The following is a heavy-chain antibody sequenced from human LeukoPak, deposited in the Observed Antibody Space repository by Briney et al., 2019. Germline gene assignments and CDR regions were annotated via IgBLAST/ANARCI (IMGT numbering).Heavy chain of an antibody. J-gene: IGHJ4*02. V-gene: IGHV4-4*07. CDR3: ARVRSSDHWFDY. CDR2: IYTSGST. D-gene: IGHD2-21*01. CDR1: GGSISNYH. Sequence: PSETLSLTCTVSGGSISNYHWSWIRQPAGKGLEWIGRIYTSGSTNYNPSLKSRVTMSVDTSENQFSLKLTSVTAADTAVYYCARVRSSDHWFDYWGQGTLVTVSS.